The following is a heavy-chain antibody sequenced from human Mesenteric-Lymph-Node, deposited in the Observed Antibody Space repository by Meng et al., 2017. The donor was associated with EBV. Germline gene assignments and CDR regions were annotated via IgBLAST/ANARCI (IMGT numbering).Heavy chain of an antibody. Sequence: QVQLQQWGAGLLKPSETLSLTRAVYGGSFSGYYWSWIRQPPGKGLEWIGEINHSGSTNYNPSLKSRVTISVDTSKNQFSLKLSSVTAADTAVYYCARGEDSNWFDPWGQGTLVTVSS. J-gene: IGHJ5*02. D-gene: IGHD2-15*01. CDR3: ARGEDSNWFDP. CDR2: INHSGST. CDR1: GGSFSGYY. V-gene: IGHV4-34*01.